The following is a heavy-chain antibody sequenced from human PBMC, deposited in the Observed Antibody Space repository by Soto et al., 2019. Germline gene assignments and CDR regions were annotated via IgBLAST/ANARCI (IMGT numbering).Heavy chain of an antibody. CDR1: GYTFTSYG. CDR3: ARVIAPMNYDFWSGYFYYFDY. V-gene: IGHV1-18*01. Sequence: ASLKVSCKASGYTFTSYGISWVRQAPGQGLEWMGWISAYNGNTNYAQKLQGRVTMTTDTSTSTAYMELRSLRSDDTAVYYCARVIAPMNYDFWSGYFYYFDYWGQGTLVTVSS. CDR2: ISAYNGNT. D-gene: IGHD3-3*01. J-gene: IGHJ4*02.